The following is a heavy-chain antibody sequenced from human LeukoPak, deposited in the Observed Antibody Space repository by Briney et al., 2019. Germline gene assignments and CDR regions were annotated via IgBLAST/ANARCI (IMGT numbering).Heavy chain of an antibody. CDR1: GDSISSYY. Sequence: SETLSLTCTVSGDSISSYYWSWIRQPPGKGLEWIGYIYYSGSTNYNPSLKSRVTISLDTSKNQFSLKLSSVTAADTAVYYCARGRPYFDYWGQGTLVTVSS. V-gene: IGHV4-59*08. J-gene: IGHJ4*02. CDR3: ARGRPYFDY. CDR2: IYYSGST.